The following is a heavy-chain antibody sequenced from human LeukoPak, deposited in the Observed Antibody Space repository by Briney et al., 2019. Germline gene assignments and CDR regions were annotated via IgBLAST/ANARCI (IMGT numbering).Heavy chain of an antibody. J-gene: IGHJ4*02. CDR2: INTDGTVT. CDR3: ATKQWLAPPPDS. Sequence: GGSLRLSCAASGFTISNHWMLWVRQAPGKGLESVSRINTDGTVTTYADSVKGRFTVSRDNADNTMFLQMNSVRDEDTAVYYCATKQWLAPPPDSWGQGTPVTVSS. CDR1: GFTISNHW. V-gene: IGHV3-74*01. D-gene: IGHD6-19*01.